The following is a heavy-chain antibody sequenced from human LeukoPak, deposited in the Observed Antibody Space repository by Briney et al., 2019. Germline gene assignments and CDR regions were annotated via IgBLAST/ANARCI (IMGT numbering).Heavy chain of an antibody. J-gene: IGHJ3*02. D-gene: IGHD2-8*01. Sequence: GGSLRLSCITSGFKFDIYAMSWVRQAPGQGRQWVSSIGGHETFYADSVKGRFTISRDNSKNTVSLEMNNLRAEDTAVYYCGKDGFAGNGLYDALDIWGQGTMVTVS. CDR3: GKDGFAGNGLYDALDI. V-gene: IGHV3-23*01. CDR1: GFKFDIYA. CDR2: IGGHET.